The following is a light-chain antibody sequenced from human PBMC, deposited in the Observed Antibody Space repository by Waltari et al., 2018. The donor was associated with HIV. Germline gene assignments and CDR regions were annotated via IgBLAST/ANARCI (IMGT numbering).Light chain of an antibody. CDR2: GKN. CDR1: TLRNYY. J-gene: IGLJ2*01. CDR3: SSRDNSGNHVV. Sequence: SSELTQDPAVSVALGQTVRITCQGDTLRNYYATWYQQKPGQAPLLVMYGKNNRPSGIPDRFSSSTSGNTASLTITGTQAEDEADYYCSSRDNSGNHVVFGGGTKLTVL. V-gene: IGLV3-19*01.